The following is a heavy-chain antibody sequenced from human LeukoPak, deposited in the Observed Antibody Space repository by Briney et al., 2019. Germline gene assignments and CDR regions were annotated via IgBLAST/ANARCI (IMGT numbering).Heavy chain of an antibody. J-gene: IGHJ3*02. CDR1: GGSVSSRSYY. Sequence: PSETLSLTCSVSGGSVSSRSYYWSWIRQPPGKGLEWIGYIYYSGSTNYNPSLKSRVTISVDKSKNQFSLKLSSVTAADTAVYYCASLYRGMTTVVTPGDAFDIWGQGTMVTVSS. CDR2: IYYSGST. D-gene: IGHD4-23*01. CDR3: ASLYRGMTTVVTPGDAFDI. V-gene: IGHV4-61*01.